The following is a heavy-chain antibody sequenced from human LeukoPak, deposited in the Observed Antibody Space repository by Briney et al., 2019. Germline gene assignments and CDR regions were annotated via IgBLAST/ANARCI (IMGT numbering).Heavy chain of an antibody. D-gene: IGHD3-22*01. V-gene: IGHV4-39*01. CDR2: IYYTGNT. J-gene: IGHJ4*02. CDR1: HGSITNANYY. Sequence: SETLSLTCTVSHGSITNANYYWGWFRQPPGKGLEWIGSIYYTGNTFYNPSLKSRVTISVDTSKNQFSLRLGSVTAADTAVYYCARAGRERYYDSSWGLFDYWGQGTLVTVSS. CDR3: ARAGRERYYDSSWGLFDY.